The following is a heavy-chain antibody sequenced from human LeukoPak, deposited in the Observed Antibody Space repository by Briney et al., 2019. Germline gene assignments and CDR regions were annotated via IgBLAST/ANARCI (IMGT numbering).Heavy chain of an antibody. CDR3: ARLGYSSSWDDAFDI. J-gene: IGHJ3*02. V-gene: IGHV3-64*01. Sequence: GGSLRLSCAASGFTFSSYAMHWVRQAPGKGLEYVSAISSNGGSTYYANSVKGRFTISRDNSKDTLYLQMGSLRAEDMAVYYCARLGYSSSWDDAFDIWGQGTMVTVSS. CDR2: ISSNGGST. D-gene: IGHD6-13*01. CDR1: GFTFSSYA.